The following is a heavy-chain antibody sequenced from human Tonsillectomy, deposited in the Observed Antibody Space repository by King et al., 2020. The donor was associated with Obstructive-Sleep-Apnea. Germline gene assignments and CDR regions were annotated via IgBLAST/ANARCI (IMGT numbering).Heavy chain of an antibody. Sequence: VHLVESGGGLVQPGGSLRLSCAASRFSFSTYWMSWVRQAPGKGLEWVANIKEDGSQKYYVDSVGGRFTISRDNVKNSLYLQMNSLRVDDTAMYYCARDLDAGNTNWFDPWGQGPLVTVSS. CDR2: IKEDGSQK. J-gene: IGHJ5*02. CDR1: RFSFSTYW. D-gene: IGHD4-23*01. V-gene: IGHV3-7*01. CDR3: ARDLDAGNTNWFDP.